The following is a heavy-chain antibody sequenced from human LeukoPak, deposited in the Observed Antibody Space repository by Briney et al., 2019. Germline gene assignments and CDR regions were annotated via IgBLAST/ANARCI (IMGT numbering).Heavy chain of an antibody. J-gene: IGHJ4*02. CDR3: ARDRVTSIVAGIDY. CDR1: GYTFTGYG. V-gene: IGHV1-18*01. CDR2: ISAYNGNT. D-gene: IGHD3-22*01. Sequence: ASVKVSCKASGYTFTGYGISWVRQAPGQGLEWMGWISAYNGNTKYAQKFQGRVTMTRDTSMSTAYMELRSLRSDDTAIYYCARDRVTSIVAGIDYWGQGSLVTVSS.